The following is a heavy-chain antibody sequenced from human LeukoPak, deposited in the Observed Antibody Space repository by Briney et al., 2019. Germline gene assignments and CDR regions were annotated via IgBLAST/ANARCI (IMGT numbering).Heavy chain of an antibody. J-gene: IGHJ5*02. D-gene: IGHD2-2*01. V-gene: IGHV6-1*01. CDR2: TYYRSTWYN. CDR3: ARRLTQYDCFDP. Sequence: SQTLSLTCAISGDSVSSNSVTWNWIRQSPSRGLEWLGRTYYRSTWYNDYAVSVRGRITVNPDTSKNQFSLHLNPVTPEDTAVYYCARRLTQYDCFDPWGQGILVTVFS. CDR1: GDSVSSNSVT.